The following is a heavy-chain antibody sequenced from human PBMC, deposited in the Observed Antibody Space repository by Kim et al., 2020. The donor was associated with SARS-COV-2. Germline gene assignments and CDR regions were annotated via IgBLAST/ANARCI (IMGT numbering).Heavy chain of an antibody. CDR3: AKDPGTNWNYFES. J-gene: IGHJ4*02. V-gene: IGHV3-23*01. Sequence: YYADSVKGRLTISRDNSRSMLFLEMNSLGAEDTALYYCAKDPGTNWNYFESWGQGTLVTVSS. D-gene: IGHD1-20*01.